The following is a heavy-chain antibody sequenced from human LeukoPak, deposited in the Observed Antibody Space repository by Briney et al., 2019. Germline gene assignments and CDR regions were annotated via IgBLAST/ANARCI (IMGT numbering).Heavy chain of an antibody. J-gene: IGHJ4*02. CDR2: IYTSEST. CDR1: GGSISSGSYY. V-gene: IGHV4-61*02. CDR3: AREGSGYYYSDY. D-gene: IGHD3-22*01. Sequence: SQTLSLTCTVSGGSISSGSYYWSWIRQPAGKGLEWIGRIYTSESTNYNPSLKSRVTISVDTSKNQFSLKLSSVTAADTAVYYCAREGSGYYYSDYWGQGTLVTVSS.